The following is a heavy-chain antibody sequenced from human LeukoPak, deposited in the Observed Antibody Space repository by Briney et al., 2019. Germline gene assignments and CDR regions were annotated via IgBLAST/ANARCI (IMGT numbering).Heavy chain of an antibody. Sequence: LVKVSCKASGGTFSSYAISWVRQAPGQGLEWMGGIIPIFGTANYAQKFQGRVTITADESTSTAYMELSSLRSEDTAVYYCARDRSTGGYWYFDLWGRGTLVTVSS. CDR3: ARDRSTGGYWYFDL. D-gene: IGHD7-27*01. CDR2: IIPIFGTA. CDR1: GGTFSSYA. J-gene: IGHJ2*01. V-gene: IGHV1-69*13.